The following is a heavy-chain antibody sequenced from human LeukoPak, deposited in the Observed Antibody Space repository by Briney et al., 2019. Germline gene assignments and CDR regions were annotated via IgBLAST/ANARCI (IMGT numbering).Heavy chain of an antibody. V-gene: IGHV1-18*01. Sequence: ASVKVSCKASGYTFTSYGISWVRQAPGQGLEWMGWISAYNGNTNYAQKLQGRVTMTTDTSTSTAYMELRSLRSDDTAVYYCAREEGYYYDSSGYYPDAFDIWGQGTMVTVSS. D-gene: IGHD3-22*01. CDR1: GYTFTSYG. J-gene: IGHJ3*02. CDR3: AREEGYYYDSSGYYPDAFDI. CDR2: ISAYNGNT.